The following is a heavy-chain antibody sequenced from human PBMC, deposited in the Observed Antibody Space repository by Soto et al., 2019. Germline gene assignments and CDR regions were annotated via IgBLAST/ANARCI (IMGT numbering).Heavy chain of an antibody. J-gene: IGHJ3*01. CDR2: MFYGGST. D-gene: IGHD3-22*01. V-gene: IGHV3-66*01. Sequence: GGSLRLSCAASGFTASTNYMTWVRQAPGKGLEWVSVMFYGGSTYYAASVKGRFTISRDNSKNTLYLQMNSLRAEDTAVYYCSRDQLYYNDISGRPLNAFDVWGQGTMVTVSS. CDR1: GFTASTNY. CDR3: SRDQLYYNDISGRPLNAFDV.